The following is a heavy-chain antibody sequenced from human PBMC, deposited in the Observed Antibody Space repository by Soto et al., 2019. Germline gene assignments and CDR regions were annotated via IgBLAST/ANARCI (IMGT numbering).Heavy chain of an antibody. CDR1: GVTYNSYA. J-gene: IGHJ3*02. CDR3: ARDSGLSLFAFDI. CDR2: IIPIFGTA. V-gene: IGHV1-69*13. Sequence: SVKVSSKASGVTYNSYAISWVRQSPGQGLEWMGGIIPIFGTANYAQKFQGRVTITADESTSTAYMELSSLRSEDTAVYYCARDSGLSLFAFDIWGQGTMVTVSS. D-gene: IGHD6-25*01.